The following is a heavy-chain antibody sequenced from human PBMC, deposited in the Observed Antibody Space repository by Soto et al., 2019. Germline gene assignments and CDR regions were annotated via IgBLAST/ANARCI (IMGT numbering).Heavy chain of an antibody. V-gene: IGHV1-69*01. Sequence: QVQLVQSGAEVKKPGSSVKVSCTASGGTFSSYAISWVRQAPGQGLEWMGGIITIFGTANYAQKFQGRVTITADESTSTGYMELSSLRSEDTAVYYCARKDAGEGYVDPWGQGTLVTFSS. CDR2: IITIFGTA. J-gene: IGHJ5*02. CDR1: GGTFSSYA. CDR3: ARKDAGEGYVDP. D-gene: IGHD6-13*01.